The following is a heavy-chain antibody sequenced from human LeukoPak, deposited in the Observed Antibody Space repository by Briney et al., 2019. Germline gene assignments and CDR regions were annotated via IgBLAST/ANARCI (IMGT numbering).Heavy chain of an antibody. CDR1: GGSISSYY. V-gene: IGHV4-59*08. CDR3: ARAYCVGDCTVLHIYFDN. D-gene: IGHD2-21*02. J-gene: IGHJ4*02. Sequence: PSETLSLTCTVSGGSISSYYWSWIRQPPGKGLEGIGYIYNSGSTNYNPSLKRRVTISVDTSKNQFSLKLRSVMAADTAVYYCARAYCVGDCTVLHIYFDNWGQGTLVTVSS. CDR2: IYNSGST.